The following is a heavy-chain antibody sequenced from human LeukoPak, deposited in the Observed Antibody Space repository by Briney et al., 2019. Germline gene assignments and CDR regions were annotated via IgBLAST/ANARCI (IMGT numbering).Heavy chain of an antibody. CDR3: TRLPGDCSGGSCYSHYFDY. J-gene: IGHJ4*02. Sequence: GSLRLSCAASGFTFSGSAMHWIRQASGKGLEWVGRIRSKANSYATAYAASVKGRFTISRDDSKNTAYLQMNSLKTEDTAVYYCTRLPGDCSGGSCYSHYFDYWGQGTLVTVSS. V-gene: IGHV3-73*01. CDR1: GFTFSGSA. D-gene: IGHD2-15*01. CDR2: IRSKANSYAT.